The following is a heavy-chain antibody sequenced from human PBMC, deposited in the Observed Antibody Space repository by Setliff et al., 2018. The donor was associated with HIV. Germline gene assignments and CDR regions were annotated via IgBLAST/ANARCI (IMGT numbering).Heavy chain of an antibody. Sequence: PSETLSLTCLVFGYSITNGNHWGWIRQSPGKGLEWIGSIYSTGRTYYNPSHKSRLTLSVDAAKNRFSLRLTSVTAADTAVYYCARDRAMRFSNSPSFNYFDVWGQGARVTVSS. CDR2: IYSTGRT. D-gene: IGHD2-2*01. V-gene: IGHV4-38-2*02. J-gene: IGHJ4*02. CDR1: GYSITNGNH. CDR3: ARDRAMRFSNSPSFNYFDV.